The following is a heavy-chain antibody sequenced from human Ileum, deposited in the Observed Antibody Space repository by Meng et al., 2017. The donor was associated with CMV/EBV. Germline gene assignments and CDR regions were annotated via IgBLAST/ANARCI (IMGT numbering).Heavy chain of an antibody. CDR2: ISIYNGNT. J-gene: IGHJ4*02. Sequence: QVQLVQSGAEVRKPGXSVRVSCETSGYTFSSQGINWVRQAPGQGLEWVAWISIYNGNTDYAEKVRGRVTLTTDTSRNTVYMDLRSLRSDDTAVYYCARDSSDDYFDFWGQGTLVTVSS. CDR3: ARDSSDDYFDF. D-gene: IGHD2-21*02. CDR1: GYTFSSQG. V-gene: IGHV1-18*01.